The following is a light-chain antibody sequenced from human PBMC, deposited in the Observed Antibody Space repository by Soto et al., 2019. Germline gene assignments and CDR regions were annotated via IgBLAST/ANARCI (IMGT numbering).Light chain of an antibody. CDR3: QQYSTSPLT. Sequence: EIVLTQSPGTLSLSPGERATLSCRASQSVFNNHIGWYQQKPGQAPRRLLYGASTRATGIPDRFSGSGSGTDFTLSISRLEPEDFEVYYCQQYSTSPLTLGGGTKVDIK. CDR2: GAS. V-gene: IGKV3-20*01. CDR1: QSVFNNH. J-gene: IGKJ4*01.